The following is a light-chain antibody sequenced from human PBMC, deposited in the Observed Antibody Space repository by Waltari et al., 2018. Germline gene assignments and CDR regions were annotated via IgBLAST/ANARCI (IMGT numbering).Light chain of an antibody. V-gene: IGLV3-21*02. J-gene: IGLJ2*01. CDR3: QVWDSSLDRVV. CDR1: NIGSKN. Sequence: SYVLTQSPSVSVAPGQTATITCGGNNIGSKNVHWYQQRPGQAPVLVVYDDSDRPSGIPERFSGSNSANTATLTISRVDSGDEADYYCQVWDSSLDRVVFGGGTKLTVL. CDR2: DDS.